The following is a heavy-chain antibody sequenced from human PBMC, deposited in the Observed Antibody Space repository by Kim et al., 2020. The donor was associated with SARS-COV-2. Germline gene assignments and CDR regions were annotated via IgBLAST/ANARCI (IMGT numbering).Heavy chain of an antibody. CDR3: ANLIVVVPAATNY. CDR1: GFTFSSYA. V-gene: IGHV3-23*01. J-gene: IGHJ4*02. Sequence: GGSLRLSCAASGFTFSSYAMSWVRQAPGKGLEWVSAISGSGGSTYYADSVKGRFTISRDNSKNTLYLQMNSLRAEDTAVYYCANLIVVVPAATNYWGQGTLVTVSS. CDR2: ISGSGGST. D-gene: IGHD2-2*01.